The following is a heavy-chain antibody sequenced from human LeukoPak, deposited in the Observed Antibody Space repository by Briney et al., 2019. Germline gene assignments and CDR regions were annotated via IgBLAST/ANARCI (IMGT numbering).Heavy chain of an antibody. J-gene: IGHJ6*03. CDR1: GYSFSDYY. CDR3: ARFNYYYMDV. CDR2: IIPKSGGT. Sequence: GASVKVSCKASGYSFSDYYIHWVRQAPGQGLDWMGWIIPKSGGTKYAQQFQDRVTMTRDTSISTVYMELNRLRSDDTAVYYCARFNYYYMDVWGEGTTVTVSS. V-gene: IGHV1-2*02.